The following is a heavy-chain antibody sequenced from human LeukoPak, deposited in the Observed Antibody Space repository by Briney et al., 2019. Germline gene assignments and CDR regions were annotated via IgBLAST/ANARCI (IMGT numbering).Heavy chain of an antibody. CDR1: GFTFSSYA. CDR3: ANIGGHSSAYP. J-gene: IGHJ5*02. V-gene: IGHV3-23*01. D-gene: IGHD6-19*01. Sequence: GGSLRLSCAASGFTFSSYAMSWVHQAPGKGLEWVSAISGSGGSTYYADSVKGRFTISRDNSKNTLYLQMNSLRAEDTAVYYCANIGGHSSAYPWGQGTLVTVSS. CDR2: ISGSGGST.